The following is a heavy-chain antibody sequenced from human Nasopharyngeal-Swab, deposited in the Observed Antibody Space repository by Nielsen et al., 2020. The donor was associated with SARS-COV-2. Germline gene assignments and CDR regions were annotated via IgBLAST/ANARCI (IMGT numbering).Heavy chain of an antibody. Sequence: WIRQPPGKGPEWISYISDDNTIFYADSVKGRFTISRDNAKNSLYLHMNSLRDEDTALYYCARDSELLTNYYGLDYWGQGTLVTVSS. CDR3: ARDSELLTNYYGLDY. D-gene: IGHD3-9*01. J-gene: IGHJ4*02. V-gene: IGHV3-69-1*02. CDR2: ISDDNTI.